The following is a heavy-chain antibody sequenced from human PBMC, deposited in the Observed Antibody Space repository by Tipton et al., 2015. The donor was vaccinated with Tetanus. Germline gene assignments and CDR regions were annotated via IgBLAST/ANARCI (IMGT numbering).Heavy chain of an antibody. CDR1: GGSISSGGYY. Sequence: TLSLTCTVSGGSISSGGYYWSWIRQHPGKGLEWIGGIYYSGSTYYNPSLKSRVTISVDTSKNQFSLKLNSVTAADTGVYYCARDQARGARGWNYFDYWGRGTLVTVSS. V-gene: IGHV4-31*03. CDR2: IYYSGST. D-gene: IGHD1-26*01. CDR3: ARDQARGARGWNYFDY. J-gene: IGHJ4*02.